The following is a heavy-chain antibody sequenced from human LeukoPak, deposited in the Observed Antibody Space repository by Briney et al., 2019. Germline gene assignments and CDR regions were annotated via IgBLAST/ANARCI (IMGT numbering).Heavy chain of an antibody. CDR1: GSSISSYY. CDR3: ARRWGPGDNWFDP. J-gene: IGHJ5*02. Sequence: SETLSLTCTVSGSSISSYYWSWIRQPPGKGLEWIGYIYYSGSTNYNPSLKSRVTISVDTSKNQFSLKLSSVTAADTAVYYCARRWGPGDNWFDPWGQGTLATVSS. CDR2: IYYSGST. D-gene: IGHD1-26*01. V-gene: IGHV4-59*08.